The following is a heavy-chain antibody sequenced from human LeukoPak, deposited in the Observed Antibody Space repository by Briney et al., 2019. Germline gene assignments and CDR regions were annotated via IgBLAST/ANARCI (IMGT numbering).Heavy chain of an antibody. J-gene: IGHJ6*02. D-gene: IGHD4-17*01. Sequence: SQTLSLICVISGDSVSSNSAVWNWIRQSPSRGLEWLGRTYYRSKWYSYSAVSVKSRIIINPDTSKNQFSLQLNSVTPEDTAVYYCARDEYGDYYGMDVWGQGTTVTVSS. CDR1: GDSVSSNSAV. CDR3: ARDEYGDYYGMDV. CDR2: TYYRSKWYS. V-gene: IGHV6-1*01.